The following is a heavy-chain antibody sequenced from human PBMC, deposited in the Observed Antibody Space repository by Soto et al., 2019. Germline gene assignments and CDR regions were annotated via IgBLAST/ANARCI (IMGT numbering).Heavy chain of an antibody. CDR2: ISSSGNTV. Sequence: PGGSLRLSCAASRFTFSTYEMIWVRQAPGKGLEWVSYISSSGNTVYYADSVKGRFTISRDNTRNSLYLQMNSLRDEDTALYYCVRYCSSTLCNGVATRTFDYWCQGTLVTVSS. CDR3: VRYCSSTLCNGVATRTFDY. D-gene: IGHD2-2*01. J-gene: IGHJ4*02. CDR1: RFTFSTYE. V-gene: IGHV3-48*03.